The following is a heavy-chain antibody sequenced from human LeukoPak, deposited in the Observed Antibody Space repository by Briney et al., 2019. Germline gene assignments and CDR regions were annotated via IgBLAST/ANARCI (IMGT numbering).Heavy chain of an antibody. CDR2: IIPIFGTA. V-gene: IGHV1-69*13. J-gene: IGHJ5*02. D-gene: IGHD4-11*01. CDR3: ARGLTTSDNWFDP. Sequence: ASVKVSCKASGGTFSSYAISWVRQAPAQGLEWMGGIIPIFGTANYAQKFQGRVTITADESTSTAYIELSSLRSEDTAVYYCARGLTTSDNWFDPWGQGTLVTVSS. CDR1: GGTFSSYA.